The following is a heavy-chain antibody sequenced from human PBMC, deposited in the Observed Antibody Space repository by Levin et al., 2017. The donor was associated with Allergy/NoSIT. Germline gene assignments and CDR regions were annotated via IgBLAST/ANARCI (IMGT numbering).Heavy chain of an antibody. J-gene: IGHJ4*02. CDR1: GYIFSNFW. CDR2: IWPRDSDT. Sequence: GESLKISCQASGYIFSNFWIGWVRQRPGKGLEWMGVIWPRDSDTRYSPSFQGQVTISVDRSTSTAYLLWSSLKASETTMYYCMRQEATSVIDSWGKGTLVAVSS. V-gene: IGHV5-51*01. CDR3: MRQEATSVIDS.